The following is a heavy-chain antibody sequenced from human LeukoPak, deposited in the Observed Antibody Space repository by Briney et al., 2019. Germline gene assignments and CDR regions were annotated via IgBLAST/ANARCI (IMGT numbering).Heavy chain of an antibody. CDR2: VYHNGTP. CDR3: ATAPILRGEAGEQYKYGMDV. CDR1: VGSISSGNW. D-gene: IGHD1-1*01. V-gene: IGHV4-4*02. Sequence: TETLSLTCAVSVGSISSGNWWSWVRQSPGKGLEWIGEVYHNGTPNYNPSLKSRVTISADTFKNHFSLKLTSVTAADTAVYYCATAPILRGEAGEQYKYGMDVWGQGTTVIVSS. J-gene: IGHJ6*02.